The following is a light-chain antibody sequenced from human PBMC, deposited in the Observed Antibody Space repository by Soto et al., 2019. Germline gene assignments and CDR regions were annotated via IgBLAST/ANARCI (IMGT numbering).Light chain of an antibody. CDR1: SSDVGSYNL. J-gene: IGLJ1*01. CDR3: CSYAGITTYYV. V-gene: IGLV2-23*01. CDR2: GGT. Sequence: SVLTQPASVSGSPGQSITISCTGTSSDVGSYNLVSWYQQHPGEAPKLMIYGGTKRPSGVSNRFSGSKSGNTASLTISGLQAEDEDDYYCCSYAGITTYYVFGTGTKLTVL.